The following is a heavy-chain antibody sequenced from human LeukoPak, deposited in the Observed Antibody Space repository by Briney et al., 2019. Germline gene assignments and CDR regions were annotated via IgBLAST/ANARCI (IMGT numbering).Heavy chain of an antibody. V-gene: IGHV1-18*01. J-gene: IGHJ6*02. D-gene: IGHD3-10*01. CDR3: ARFVGGYGWGSYTYYPYATDV. Sequence: ASVKVSCEASAYTFTSYGISWVRQAPGQGLEWMGWINAYNGNTDYAQKVQGRVTMTTDTSTSTAYMELRSLRSDDTAVYYCARFVGGYGWGSYTYYPYATDVWGQGTTVTVSS. CDR2: INAYNGNT. CDR1: AYTFTSYG.